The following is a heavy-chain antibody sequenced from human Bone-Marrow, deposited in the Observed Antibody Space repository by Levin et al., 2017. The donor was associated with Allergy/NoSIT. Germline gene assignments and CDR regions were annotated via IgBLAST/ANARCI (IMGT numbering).Heavy chain of an antibody. CDR2: ISGSGGST. D-gene: IGHD7-27*01. Sequence: PGGSLRLSCAASGFTFSNFAMSWVRQAPGKGLEWVSGISGSGGSTYYADSVKGRFTISRDNSKNTLYLLMHSLRAEDTAAYYCAKDPGDSGALKRHFDYWGQGTQVTVSS. CDR1: GFTFSNFA. J-gene: IGHJ4*02. V-gene: IGHV3-23*01. CDR3: AKDPGDSGALKRHFDY.